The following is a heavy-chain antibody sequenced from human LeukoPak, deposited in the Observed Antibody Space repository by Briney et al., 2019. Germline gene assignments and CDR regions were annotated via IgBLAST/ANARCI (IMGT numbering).Heavy chain of an antibody. CDR2: IYPGDSDI. V-gene: IGHV5-51*01. J-gene: IGHJ4*02. Sequence: GESLKISCKGSGYSFTSYWIGWVRQMPGKGLEWMGIIYPGDSDIRYSPSFQGQVTISADKSISTAYLQWSSLKASDTAMYYCARTGYSSSWYEGSFDCWGQGTLVTVSS. CDR1: GYSFTSYW. CDR3: ARTGYSSSWYEGSFDC. D-gene: IGHD6-13*01.